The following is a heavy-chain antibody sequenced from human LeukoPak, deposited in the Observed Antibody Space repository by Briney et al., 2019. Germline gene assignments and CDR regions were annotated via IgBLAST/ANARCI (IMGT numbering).Heavy chain of an antibody. D-gene: IGHD4-11*01. CDR1: GGTFSSYA. CDR3: ARDTGNYYYYMDV. CDR2: IIPIFGTA. J-gene: IGHJ6*03. V-gene: IGHV1-69*13. Sequence: SVKVSCKASGGTFSSYAISWVRQAPGQGLEWMGGIIPIFGTANYAQKFQGRVTITADESKSTAYMELSSLRSEDTAVYYCARDTGNYYYYMDVWGKGTTVTISS.